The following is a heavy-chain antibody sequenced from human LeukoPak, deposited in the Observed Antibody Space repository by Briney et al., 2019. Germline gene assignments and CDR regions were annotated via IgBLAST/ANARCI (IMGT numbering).Heavy chain of an antibody. V-gene: IGHV3-64*01. Sequence: GGSLRLSCAGSGFTFSSYAMGWVRQAPGGGLEYVSTISSNGESTYYAHSGKGRFTISRDNSKNTLYLQMGSLRAEDTAVYYCARDYYGSGSMDVWGKGTTVTISS. CDR2: ISSNGEST. CDR3: ARDYYGSGSMDV. CDR1: GFTFSSYA. J-gene: IGHJ6*03. D-gene: IGHD3-10*01.